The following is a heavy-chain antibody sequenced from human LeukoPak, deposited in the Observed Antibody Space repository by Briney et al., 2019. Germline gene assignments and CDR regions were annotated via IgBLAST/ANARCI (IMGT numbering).Heavy chain of an antibody. D-gene: IGHD3/OR15-3a*01. CDR2: IVVGSGNT. CDR1: GFTFTSSA. V-gene: IGHV1-58*02. J-gene: IGHJ5*02. Sequence: ATSVKVSCKASGFTFTSSAMQWVRQARGQRLEWIGWIVVGSGNTNYAQKFQERVTITRDMSTSTAYMELSSLRSKDTAVYYCAADPDLSNWFDPWGQGTLVTVSS. CDR3: AADPDLSNWFDP.